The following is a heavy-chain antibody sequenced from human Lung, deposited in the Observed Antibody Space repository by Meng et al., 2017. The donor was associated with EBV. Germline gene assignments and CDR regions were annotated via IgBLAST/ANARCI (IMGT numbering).Heavy chain of an antibody. CDR1: GGSISSGGHY. CDR3: ARAVDTGYFDY. CDR2: IYYSGST. Sequence: QVQLQESGPGLVKPSQTLSLTCTVSGGSISSGGHYWSWIRQHPGKSLEWIGYIYYSGSTYYNPSLKSLVSISVDTSNNQFSLKLSSVTAADTAVYYCARAVDTGYFDYWGQGTLVTGSS. J-gene: IGHJ4*02. D-gene: IGHD5-18*01. V-gene: IGHV4-31*01.